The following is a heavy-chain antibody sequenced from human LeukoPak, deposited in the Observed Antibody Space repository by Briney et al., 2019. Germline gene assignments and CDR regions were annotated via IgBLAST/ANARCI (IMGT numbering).Heavy chain of an antibody. CDR3: ARGRQYCSSTSCYVGRYYGMDV. CDR1: GYTFTSYG. Sequence: ASVKVSCKASGYTFTSYGISWVRQAPGQGLEWMGWISAYNGNTNYAQKLQGRVTMTTDTSTSTAYMELRSLRSDDTAVYYCARGRQYCSSTSCYVGRYYGMDVWGKGTTVTVSS. V-gene: IGHV1-18*01. J-gene: IGHJ6*04. CDR2: ISAYNGNT. D-gene: IGHD2-2*01.